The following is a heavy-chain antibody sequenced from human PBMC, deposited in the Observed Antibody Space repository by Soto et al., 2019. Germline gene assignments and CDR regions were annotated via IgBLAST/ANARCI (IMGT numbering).Heavy chain of an antibody. CDR2: ISYDGSNK. D-gene: IGHD4-17*01. J-gene: IGHJ6*02. CDR1: GFTFSSYG. CDR3: AKDRLGMTTVNDYYYYYGMDV. V-gene: IGHV3-30*18. Sequence: QVQLVESGGGVVQPGRSLRLSCAASGFTFSSYGMHWVGKAPGKGLGGVAVISYDGSNKYYADSVKGRFTISRDNSKNTLYLQMNSLRAEDTAVYYCAKDRLGMTTVNDYYYYYGMDVWGQGTTVTVSS.